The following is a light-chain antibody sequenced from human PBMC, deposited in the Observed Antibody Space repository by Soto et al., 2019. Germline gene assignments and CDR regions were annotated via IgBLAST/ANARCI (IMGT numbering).Light chain of an antibody. J-gene: IGLJ1*01. CDR2: EVS. Sequence: QSALTQPPSVSGSPGQSVTISCTGTSSDVVNYNRVSWYQHPPGTAPKVIIYEVSNRTSGVPDRFSGSKSGNTASLTISGLQAEDEADYYCSSYTSSSTYVFGTGTKVTVL. CDR1: SSDVVNYNR. V-gene: IGLV2-18*02. CDR3: SSYTSSSTYV.